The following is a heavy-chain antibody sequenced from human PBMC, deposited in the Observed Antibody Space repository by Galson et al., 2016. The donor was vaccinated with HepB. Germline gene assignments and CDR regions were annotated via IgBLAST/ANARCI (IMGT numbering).Heavy chain of an antibody. CDR3: TTGDIESYYFDY. V-gene: IGHV3-15*01. CDR1: RVTFSHAW. J-gene: IGHJ4*02. D-gene: IGHD2-15*01. Sequence: SLRLSCADSRVTFSHAWMSWVRQAPGKGLEWVGRIRSKTNGATTEYAAPVKGRFSISRDDSRNTVYLQMNSLKIEDTAIYYCTTGDIESYYFDYWGQGTLVTVSS. CDR2: IRSKTNGATT.